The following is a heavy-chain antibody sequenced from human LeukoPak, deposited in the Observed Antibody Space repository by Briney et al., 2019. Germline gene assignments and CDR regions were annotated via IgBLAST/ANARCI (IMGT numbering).Heavy chain of an antibody. CDR2: IYSGGLT. V-gene: IGHV3-53*01. J-gene: IGHJ6*02. CDR3: ARELTTMIRGVYYYYGMDV. D-gene: IGHD3-10*01. Sequence: PGGSLRLSCAASEFTVSNNYMSWVRQAPGKGLEWVSIIYSGGLTFYTDSVKGRFTISRGNSKNTLFLQMNSLRAEDTAVYYCARELTTMIRGVYYYYGMDVWGQGTTVTVSS. CDR1: EFTVSNNY.